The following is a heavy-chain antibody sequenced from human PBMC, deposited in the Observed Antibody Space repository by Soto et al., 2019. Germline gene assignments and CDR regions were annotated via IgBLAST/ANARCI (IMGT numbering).Heavy chain of an antibody. J-gene: IGHJ3*02. CDR3: ARDRGGELKAFDI. D-gene: IGHD3-10*01. CDR2: ISSSSSYI. V-gene: IGHV3-21*01. Sequence: EVQLVESGGGLVKPGGSLRLSCAASGFTFSTYSMNWVRQAPGKGLEWVSSISSSSSYIYYAESVKGRFTIYRDNAKNSLYLQMTTLRAEDTAVYYCARDRGGELKAFDIWGQGTMVTVAS. CDR1: GFTFSTYS.